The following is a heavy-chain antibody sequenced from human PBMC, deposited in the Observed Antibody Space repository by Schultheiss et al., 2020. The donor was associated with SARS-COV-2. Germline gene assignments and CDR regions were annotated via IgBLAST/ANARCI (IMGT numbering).Heavy chain of an antibody. CDR3: ARRSFVVEPAVIDDY. CDR2: ISSSSSYI. Sequence: GGSLRLSCAASGFTFSSYSMNWVRQAPGKGLEWVSSISSSSSYIYYADSVKGRFTIARDNAKNSLYLQMNRLRAEDTGIYYCARRSFVVEPAVIDDYWGQGTGGTVS. V-gene: IGHV3-21*04. CDR1: GFTFSSYS. J-gene: IGHJ4*02. D-gene: IGHD2-2*02.